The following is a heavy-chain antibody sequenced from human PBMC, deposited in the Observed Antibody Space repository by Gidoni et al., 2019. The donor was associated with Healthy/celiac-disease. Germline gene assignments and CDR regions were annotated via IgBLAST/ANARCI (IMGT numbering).Heavy chain of an antibody. CDR3: AKSPITMIVVVITTNYFDY. J-gene: IGHJ4*02. Sequence: EVQLLESGGGLVQPGGPLSHFCAASGLTFRSYAMSWVRQAPGKGLEWVSSISGSDGSTYYADSVKGRFTISRDNSNDTLYLQMNSLRAEDTAVYYCAKSPITMIVVVITTNYFDYWGQGPLVTVSS. CDR2: ISGSDGST. D-gene: IGHD3-22*01. CDR1: GLTFRSYA. V-gene: IGHV3-23*01.